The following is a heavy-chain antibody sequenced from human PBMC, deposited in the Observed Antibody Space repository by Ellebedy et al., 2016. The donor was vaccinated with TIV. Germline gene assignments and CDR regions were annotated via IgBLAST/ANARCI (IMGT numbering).Heavy chain of an antibody. CDR1: GGSISTTSDH. Sequence: MPGGSLRLSCTVSGGSISTTSDHWGWIRQPPGKGLEWIGSIYFSGNTFYKPSLKSRVTISRDTSKNQFSLKLRSVTAADTAVYYCARVGVATVTDWFDPWGQGTLVTVSS. CDR2: IYFSGNT. CDR3: ARVGVATVTDWFDP. J-gene: IGHJ5*02. V-gene: IGHV4-39*07. D-gene: IGHD4-17*01.